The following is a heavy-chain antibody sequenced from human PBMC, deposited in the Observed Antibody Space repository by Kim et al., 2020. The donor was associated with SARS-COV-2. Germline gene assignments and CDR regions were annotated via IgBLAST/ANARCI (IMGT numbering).Heavy chain of an antibody. J-gene: IGHJ3*02. CDR3: AKPMLLWFGELSNDAFDI. CDR1: GFTFSSYG. CDR2: ISYDGSNK. V-gene: IGHV3-30*18. Sequence: GGSLRLSCAASGFTFSSYGMHWVRQAPGKGLEWVAVISYDGSNKYYADSVKGRFTISRDNSKNTLYLQMNSLRAEDTAVYYCAKPMLLWFGELSNDAFDIWGQGTMVTVSS. D-gene: IGHD3-10*01.